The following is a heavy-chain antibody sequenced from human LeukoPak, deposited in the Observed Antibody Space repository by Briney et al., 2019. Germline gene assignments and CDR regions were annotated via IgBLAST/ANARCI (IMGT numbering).Heavy chain of an antibody. Sequence: GGSLRLSCTTSGFIFSNHYMNWIRQAPGKGLEWVSYISSSGDYIYYADSVKGRFTISRDNAKNSLYLQMSSLRVEDTAVYYCARENIDASGDYYTDYGMDVWGQGTTVTVSS. CDR3: ARENIDASGDYYTDYGMDV. D-gene: IGHD3-10*01. J-gene: IGHJ6*02. CDR1: GFIFSNHY. V-gene: IGHV3-11*01. CDR2: ISSSGDYI.